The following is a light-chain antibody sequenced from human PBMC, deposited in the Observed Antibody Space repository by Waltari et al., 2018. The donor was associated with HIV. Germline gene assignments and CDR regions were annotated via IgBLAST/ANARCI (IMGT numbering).Light chain of an antibody. J-gene: IGKJ1*01. CDR3: QQYNNWPPT. V-gene: IGKV3-15*01. CDR2: GAS. CDR1: QSVSSN. Sequence: EIVMKQSPATLSVSQGERATLSCRASQSVSSNLAWYQQKPGQAPRLLIYGASTRATGIPARFSGSGSGTEFTLTISSLQSEDFAVYYCQQYNNWPPTFGQGTKVEIK.